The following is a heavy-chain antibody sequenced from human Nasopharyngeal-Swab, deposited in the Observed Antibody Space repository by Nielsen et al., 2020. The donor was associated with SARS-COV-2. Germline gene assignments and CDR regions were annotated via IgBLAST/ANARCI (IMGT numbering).Heavy chain of an antibody. CDR2: IKSKTDGGTT. J-gene: IGHJ4*02. Sequence: GSLKISCAASGFPFSNAWMSWVRQAPGEGLEWVGRIKSKTDGGTTDYAAPVKGRFTISRDDSKNTLYLQMNSLKTEDTAVYYCTGRNFDYWGQGTLVTVSS. V-gene: IGHV3-15*01. CDR3: TGRNFDY. CDR1: GFPFSNAW.